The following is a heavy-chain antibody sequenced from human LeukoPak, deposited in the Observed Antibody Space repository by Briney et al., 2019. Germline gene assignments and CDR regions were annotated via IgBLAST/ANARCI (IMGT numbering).Heavy chain of an antibody. CDR2: IKSDDT. Sequence: ASVKVSCKTSGDTYSDYYIHWVRQAPGQGLEWMGRIKSDDTTYAPKFQGRVAMIKDTSISTAYMELRSLRSDDTAVYYCATHSATGYVFDYFDFWGQGTQVIVSS. CDR3: ATHSATGYVFDYFDF. J-gene: IGHJ4*02. V-gene: IGHV1-2*02. D-gene: IGHD5-12*01. CDR1: GDTYSDYY.